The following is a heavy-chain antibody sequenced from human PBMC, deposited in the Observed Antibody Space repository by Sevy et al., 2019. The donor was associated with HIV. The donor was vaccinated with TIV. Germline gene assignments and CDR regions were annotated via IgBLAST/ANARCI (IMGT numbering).Heavy chain of an antibody. J-gene: IGHJ4*02. CDR3: AGRGGGGYGYYFDY. D-gene: IGHD3-16*01. V-gene: IGHV4-4*07. CDR2: IYSSGST. Sequence: SETLSLTCTVSGGSISNNYWYWIRQSAGKGLEWIGRIYSSGSTNHNPSLKSRVTMSVDTSKNQFSLELSSVTAADTAVYYCAGRGGGGYGYYFDYWGQGTLVTVSS. CDR1: GGSISNNY.